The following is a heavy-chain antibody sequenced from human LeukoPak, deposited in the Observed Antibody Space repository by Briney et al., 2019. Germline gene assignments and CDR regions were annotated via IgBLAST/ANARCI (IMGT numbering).Heavy chain of an antibody. CDR1: GFTFSSYA. J-gene: IGHJ4*02. Sequence: GGSLRLSCAASGFTFSSYAMSWVRQAPGKGPEWVSTITRSGGTTYYTDSVKGRFTISRDTPKNTLFLQMNSLRAEDTAVYYCAKRDSSGVYYFEYWGQGTLVTVSS. CDR3: AKRDSSGVYYFEY. CDR2: ITRSGGTT. D-gene: IGHD3-22*01. V-gene: IGHV3-23*01.